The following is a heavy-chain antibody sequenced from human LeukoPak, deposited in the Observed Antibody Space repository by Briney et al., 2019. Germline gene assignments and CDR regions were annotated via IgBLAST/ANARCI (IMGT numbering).Heavy chain of an antibody. CDR3: AKGHGILKVGQLNDY. J-gene: IGHJ4*02. Sequence: GGSLRLSCAASGFTFSSYGMHWVRQAPGKGLEWVAFIRYDGSNKYYADSVKGRFTISRDNSKNTLYLQMNSLRAEDTAVYYCAKGHGILKVGQLNDYWGQGTLVTVSS. D-gene: IGHD6-13*01. CDR1: GFTFSSYG. V-gene: IGHV3-30*02. CDR2: IRYDGSNK.